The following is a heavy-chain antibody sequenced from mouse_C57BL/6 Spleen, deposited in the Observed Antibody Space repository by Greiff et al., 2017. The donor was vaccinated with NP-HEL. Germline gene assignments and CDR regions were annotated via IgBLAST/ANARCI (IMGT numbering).Heavy chain of an antibody. CDR3: ARRYYGSSFSFAY. CDR2: INPNNGGT. J-gene: IGHJ3*01. Sequence: VQLQQSGPELVKPGASVKIPCKASGYTFTDYNMDWVKQSHGKSLEWIGDINPNNGGTIYNQKFKGKATLTVDKSSSTAYMELRSLTSEDTAVYYCARRYYGSSFSFAYWGQGTLVTVSA. D-gene: IGHD1-1*01. CDR1: GYTFTDYN. V-gene: IGHV1-18*01.